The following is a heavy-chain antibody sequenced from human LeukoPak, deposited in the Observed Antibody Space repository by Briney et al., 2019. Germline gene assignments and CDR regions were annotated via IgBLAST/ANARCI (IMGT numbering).Heavy chain of an antibody. CDR2: IKSKTDGGTT. V-gene: IGHV3-15*01. CDR1: GFTFSNAW. Sequence: GGSLRLSCAASGFTFSNAWMSWLRQAPGEGLDGVGRIKSKTDGGTTDYAAPVKGRFTISRDDSKHTLYLQMNSMKTEETAVYYCTTEADIVATIFDYWGQGTLVTVSS. D-gene: IGHD5-12*01. CDR3: TTEADIVATIFDY. J-gene: IGHJ4*02.